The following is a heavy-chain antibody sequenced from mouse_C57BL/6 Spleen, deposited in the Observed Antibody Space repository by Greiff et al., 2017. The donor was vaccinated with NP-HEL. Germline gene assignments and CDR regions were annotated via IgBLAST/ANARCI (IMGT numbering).Heavy chain of an antibody. CDR2: ISDGGSYT. Sequence: EVQGVESGGGLVKPGGSLKLSCAASGFTFSSYAMSWVRQTPEKRLEWVATISDGGSYTYYPDNVKGRFTISRDNAKNNLYLQMSHLKSEDTAMYYCARDLYRAWLAYWGQGTLVTVSA. CDR3: ARDLYRAWLAY. D-gene: IGHD2-14*01. CDR1: GFTFSSYA. V-gene: IGHV5-4*01. J-gene: IGHJ3*01.